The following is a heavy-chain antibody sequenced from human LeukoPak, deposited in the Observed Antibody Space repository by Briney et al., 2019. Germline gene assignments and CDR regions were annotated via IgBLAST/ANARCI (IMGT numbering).Heavy chain of an antibody. CDR3: TENYYGSGSYADFDY. V-gene: IGHV3-73*01. Sequence: GGSLRLSCAASGFTFSGSALHWVRQASGKGLEWVGRIRSTANGYATAYAASVKGRFTISRDDSKNTAYLQMDSLKTEDTAVYYCTENYYGSGSYADFDYWGQGTLVTVSS. CDR1: GFTFSGSA. CDR2: IRSTANGYAT. D-gene: IGHD3-10*01. J-gene: IGHJ4*02.